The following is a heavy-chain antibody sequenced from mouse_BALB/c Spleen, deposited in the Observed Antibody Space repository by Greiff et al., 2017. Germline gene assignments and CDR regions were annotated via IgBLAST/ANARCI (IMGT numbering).Heavy chain of an antibody. CDR1: GFNIKDTY. CDR2: IDPANGNT. CDR3: ARDYYGPFAY. J-gene: IGHJ3*01. V-gene: IGHV14-3*02. Sequence: EVQLVESGAELVKPGASVKLSCTASGFNIKDTYMHWVKQRPEQGLEWIGRIDPANGNTKYDPKFQGKATITADTSSNTAYLQLSSLTSEDTAVYYCARDYYGPFAYWGQGTLVTVSA. D-gene: IGHD1-1*01.